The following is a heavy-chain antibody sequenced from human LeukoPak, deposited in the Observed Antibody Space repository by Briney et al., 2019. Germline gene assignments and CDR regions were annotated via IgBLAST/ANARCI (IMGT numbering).Heavy chain of an antibody. CDR2: IYSGGST. D-gene: IGHD2-21*02. CDR1: GFTLSSNY. V-gene: IGHV3-53*01. J-gene: IGHJ3*02. CDR3: ARESVVVTRVNAFDI. Sequence: GGSLRLSCAASGFTLSSNYMSWVRQAPGKGLEWVSVIYSGGSTYYADSVKGRFTISRDNSKNTLYLQMNSLRAEDTAVYYCARESVVVTRVNAFDIWGQGTMVTVSS.